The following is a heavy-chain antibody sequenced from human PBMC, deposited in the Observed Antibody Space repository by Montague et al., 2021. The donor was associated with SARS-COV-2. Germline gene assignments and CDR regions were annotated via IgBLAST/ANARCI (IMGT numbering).Heavy chain of an antibody. CDR3: ARLRTGSYVFDY. CDR2: IHYTGNT. Sequence: SETLSLTCTVSGGSINGYYWSWIRQSPGKGLDWIGYIHYTGNTNYNPSLKGRVTISLDTSKSQFSLRLSSVTAADTAVYSCARLRTGSYVFDYWGQGTQVTVSS. V-gene: IGHV4-59*08. D-gene: IGHD1-26*01. CDR1: GGSINGYY. J-gene: IGHJ4*02.